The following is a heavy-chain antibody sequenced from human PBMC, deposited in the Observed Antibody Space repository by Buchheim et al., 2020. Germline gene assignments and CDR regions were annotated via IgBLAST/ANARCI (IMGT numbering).Heavy chain of an antibody. Sequence: QLQLQESGPGLVKPSETLSLTCTVSGGSITSTSHYWGWIRQPPGKGLEWIGSLYYTGSTYYSPSLKSRVTVSVDTSKNQFSLKLSSVTAADTAVYYCARHGPTPKDFDYWGQGTL. CDR2: LYYTGST. J-gene: IGHJ4*02. CDR3: ARHGPTPKDFDY. V-gene: IGHV4-39*01. CDR1: GGSITSTSHY.